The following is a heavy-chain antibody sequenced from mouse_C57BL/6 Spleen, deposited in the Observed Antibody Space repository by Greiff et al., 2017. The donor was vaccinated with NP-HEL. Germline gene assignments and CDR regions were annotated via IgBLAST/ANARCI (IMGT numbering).Heavy chain of an antibody. J-gene: IGHJ2*01. D-gene: IGHD2-3*01. CDR1: GYAFSSSW. V-gene: IGHV1-82*01. Sequence: VQLQQSGPELVKPGASVKISCKASGYAFSSSWMNWVKQRPGKGLEWIGRIYPGDGDTNYNGKFKGKAILTADKSSSTAYMQLSSLTSEDSAVYFCASYDGYYYFDYWGQGTTLTVSS. CDR3: ASYDGYYYFDY. CDR2: IYPGDGDT.